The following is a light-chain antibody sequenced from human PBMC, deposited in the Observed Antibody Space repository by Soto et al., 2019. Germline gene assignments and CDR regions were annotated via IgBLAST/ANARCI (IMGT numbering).Light chain of an antibody. CDR2: AAS. CDR1: QSISSY. CDR3: QQRYSTPYT. J-gene: IGKJ2*01. Sequence: DIQMTQSPSSLSASVGDRVTITCRASQSISSYLNWYQQKPGKAPKLLIYAASSLQSGVPSRFRGSGSGTDFTLTISSLQPEEFATYYCQQRYSTPYTFGQGTKLEIK. V-gene: IGKV1-39*01.